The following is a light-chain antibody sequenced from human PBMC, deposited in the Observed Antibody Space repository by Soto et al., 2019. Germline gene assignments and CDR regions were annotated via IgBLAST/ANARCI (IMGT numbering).Light chain of an antibody. CDR2: AAR. J-gene: IGKJ2*01. CDR1: QSISRD. CDR3: HQSYSFPYS. V-gene: IGKV1-39*01. Sequence: DIQLTQSPSSLSPSVGDRITLSCRASQSISRDVNWYQQKPGKAPNLLIYAARNLQSGVPGRFSGSGSGTDFNLTISSLPPEDLATYYCHQSYSFPYSFGQGTKLVI.